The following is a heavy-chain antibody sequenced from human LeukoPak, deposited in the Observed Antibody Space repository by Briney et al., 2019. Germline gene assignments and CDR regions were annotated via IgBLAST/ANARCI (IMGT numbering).Heavy chain of an antibody. CDR3: ASRIAAAGTGYMDV. Sequence: GGSLRLSCAVSGLTFNNYAMSWVRQAPGKGLEWVSGISGRGASKYYADSMKGRFTISRDNAKNSLYLQMNSLRAEDTAVYYCASRIAAAGTGYMDVWGTGTTVTVSS. CDR1: GLTFNNYA. CDR2: ISGRGASK. V-gene: IGHV3-23*01. J-gene: IGHJ6*03. D-gene: IGHD6-13*01.